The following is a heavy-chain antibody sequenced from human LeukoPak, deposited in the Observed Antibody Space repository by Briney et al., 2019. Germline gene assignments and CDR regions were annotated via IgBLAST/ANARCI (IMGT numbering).Heavy chain of an antibody. Sequence: GGSLRLSCTASGFTLSSYEMSWIRQAPGKGLEWVSSTSASGSSTYYADSVKGRLTISRDNSKNMLYLHMNSLRVEDTAIYYCAKDFAYFQHWGQGTLVTVSS. CDR1: GFTLSSYE. V-gene: IGHV3-23*01. J-gene: IGHJ1*01. CDR3: AKDFAYFQH. CDR2: TSASGSST.